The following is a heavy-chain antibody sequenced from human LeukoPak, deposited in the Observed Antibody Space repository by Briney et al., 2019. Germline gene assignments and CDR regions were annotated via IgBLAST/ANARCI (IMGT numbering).Heavy chain of an antibody. Sequence: SETLSLTCAVYGGSFSGYYWSWIRQPPGKGLEWIGEINHSGSTNYNPSLKSRATISVDTSKNQFSLKLSSVTAADTAVYYCARLKVDTAMVTAFDYWGQGTLVTVSS. J-gene: IGHJ4*02. V-gene: IGHV4-34*01. CDR2: INHSGST. CDR1: GGSFSGYY. D-gene: IGHD5-18*01. CDR3: ARLKVDTAMVTAFDY.